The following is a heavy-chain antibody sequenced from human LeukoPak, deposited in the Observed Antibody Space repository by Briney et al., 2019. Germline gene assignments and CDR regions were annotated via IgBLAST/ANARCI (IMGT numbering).Heavy chain of an antibody. CDR1: GLAFSTFL. J-gene: IGHJ4*02. Sequence: GGSLRHSRAVPGLAFSTFLMSRGRQAPGKGLYWVSGISASGSSTYYADSVKGRFTISRDNSKNTLYLQMNSLRAEDTAVYYSAKDAAGPEYWGQGTLVTVSS. D-gene: IGHD6-13*01. V-gene: IGHV3-23*01. CDR3: AKDAAGPEY. CDR2: ISASGSST.